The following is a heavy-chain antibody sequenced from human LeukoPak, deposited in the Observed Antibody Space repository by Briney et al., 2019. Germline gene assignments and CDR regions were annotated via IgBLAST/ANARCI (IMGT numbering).Heavy chain of an antibody. CDR1: GGSITSYY. Sequence: KPSETLSLTCTVSGGSITSYYWSRIRQPAGKGLEWIGRIYNSGSTNYNPSLKSRVTMSVDASKNQFSLKLSSVTAADTAVYYCARVGDYALKDWGQGTLVTVSS. CDR2: IYNSGST. V-gene: IGHV4-4*07. D-gene: IGHD3-16*01. CDR3: ARVGDYALKD. J-gene: IGHJ4*02.